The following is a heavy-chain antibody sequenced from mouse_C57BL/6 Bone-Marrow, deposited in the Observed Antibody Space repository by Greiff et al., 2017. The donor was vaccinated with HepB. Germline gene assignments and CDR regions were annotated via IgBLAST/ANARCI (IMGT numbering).Heavy chain of an antibody. CDR3: ARLLLYYFDY. D-gene: IGHD2-12*01. V-gene: IGHV1-82*01. J-gene: IGHJ2*01. Sequence: VQLQQSGPELVKPGASVKISCKASGYAFSSSWMNWVKQRPGKGLEWIGRIYPGDGDTNYNGKFKGKATLTADESSSTAYMQLSSLTSEDSAVYFCARLLLYYFDYWGQGTTLTVSS. CDR1: GYAFSSSW. CDR2: IYPGDGDT.